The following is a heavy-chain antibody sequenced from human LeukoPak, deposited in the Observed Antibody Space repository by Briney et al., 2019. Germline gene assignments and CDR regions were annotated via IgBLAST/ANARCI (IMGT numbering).Heavy chain of an antibody. CDR1: GGSISSYY. CDR2: IYTSGST. V-gene: IGHV4-4*07. CDR3: ARDLGGTVTNNWFDP. J-gene: IGHJ5*02. Sequence: SETLSLTCTVSGGSISSYYWSWIRRPAGKGLEWIGRIYTSGSTNYNPSLKSRVTMSVDTSKNQFSLKLSSVTAADTAVYYCARDLGGTVTNNWFDPWGQGTLVTVSS. D-gene: IGHD4-17*01.